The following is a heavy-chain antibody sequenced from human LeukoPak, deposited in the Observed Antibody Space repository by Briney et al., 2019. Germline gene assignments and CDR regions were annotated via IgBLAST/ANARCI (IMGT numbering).Heavy chain of an antibody. CDR2: LYSDDTT. D-gene: IGHD1-26*01. CDR1: GFTFSSYA. J-gene: IGHJ4*02. Sequence: GGSLRLSCAASGFTFSSYAMNWVRQAPGKGLEWVSVLYSDDTTYYADSVKGRFTISRDNSKNTLYLQMNNLRAEDTAVYYCARGGGYYAIDYWGQGTLVTVSS. V-gene: IGHV3-23*01. CDR3: ARGGGYYAIDY.